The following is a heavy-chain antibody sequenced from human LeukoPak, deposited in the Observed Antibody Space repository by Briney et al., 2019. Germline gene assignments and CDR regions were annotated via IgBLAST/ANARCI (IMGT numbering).Heavy chain of an antibody. CDR3: ATYLYYDFWSGYFN. CDR2: FDPEDGET. D-gene: IGHD3-3*01. V-gene: IGHV1-24*01. CDR1: GYTLTELS. Sequence: GASVKVSCKVSGYTLTELSMHWVRQAPGKGLEWMGGFDPEDGETIYAQKFQGRVTMTEDTSTDTAYMELSSLRSEDTAVYYCATYLYYDFWSGYFNWGQGTLVTVSS. J-gene: IGHJ4*02.